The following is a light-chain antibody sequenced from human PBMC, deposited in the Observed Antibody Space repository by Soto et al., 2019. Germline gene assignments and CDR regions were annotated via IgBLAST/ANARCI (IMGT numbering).Light chain of an antibody. CDR1: QTISNNY. V-gene: IGKV3-20*01. CDR3: QQYSSSPPT. CDR2: TAS. Sequence: EIVLTQSPGTLSLSPGETVTLSCRASQTISNNYLAWYQQKPGQAPRLLIYTASDRAAGIPDRFSGSGSGADFILTISRLEPEDFAVYHCQQYSSSPPTFGQGTKVEVK. J-gene: IGKJ1*01.